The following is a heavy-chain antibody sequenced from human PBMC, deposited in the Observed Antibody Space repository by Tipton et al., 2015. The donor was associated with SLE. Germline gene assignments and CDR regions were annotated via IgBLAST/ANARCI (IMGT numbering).Heavy chain of an antibody. CDR3: ARLHGYSYGLNWFDP. Sequence: TLSLTCTVSGGSVSSSSKYWVWIPQPPGKGLAGIGSIYYTGTTTYYNSFLKSRVTMSVDTSKNQFSLRLTSVIAADTAVYYCARLHGYSYGLNWFDPWGQGTLISVSS. CDR2: IYYTGTTT. D-gene: IGHD5-18*01. V-gene: IGHV4-39*07. J-gene: IGHJ5*02. CDR1: GGSVSSSSKY.